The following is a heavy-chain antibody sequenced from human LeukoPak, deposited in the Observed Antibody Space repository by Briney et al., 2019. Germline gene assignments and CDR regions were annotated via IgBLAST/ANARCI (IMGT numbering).Heavy chain of an antibody. CDR3: ARGPGGQDIVVVPAAMPWDY. CDR1: GFTFSSYS. D-gene: IGHD2-2*01. Sequence: GGSLRLSCAASGFTFSSYSMNWVRQAPGKGLEWVSSISSSSSYIYYADSVKGRFTISRDNAKNSLYLQMNSLRAEGTAVYYCARGPGGQDIVVVPAAMPWDYWGQGTLVTVSS. V-gene: IGHV3-21*01. J-gene: IGHJ4*02. CDR2: ISSSSSYI.